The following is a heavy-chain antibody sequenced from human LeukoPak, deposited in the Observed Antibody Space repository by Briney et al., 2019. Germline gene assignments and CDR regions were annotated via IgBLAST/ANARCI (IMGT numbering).Heavy chain of an antibody. D-gene: IGHD6-13*01. CDR3: ARRSSSWKNWFDP. J-gene: IGHJ5*02. V-gene: IGHV4-59*01. Sequence: SETLSLTCTVSGGSIDSNSWTWIRQPPGKGLEWIGFIYYSGTTNYNPSLKSRVTMSVDMSKNQFSLKLSSVTAADTAVYYCARRSSSWKNWFDPWGQGTLVTVSS. CDR1: GGSIDSNS. CDR2: IYYSGTT.